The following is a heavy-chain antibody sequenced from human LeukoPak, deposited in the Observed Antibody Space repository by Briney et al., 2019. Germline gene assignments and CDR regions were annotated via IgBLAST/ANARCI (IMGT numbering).Heavy chain of an antibody. CDR2: IKSKTDGGTT. D-gene: IGHD2-15*01. V-gene: IGHV3-15*01. CDR3: TTVLIPFLSNVDY. J-gene: IGHJ4*02. Sequence: GGSLRLSCAASGFTFSNAWMSWVRQAPGKGLEWVGRIKSKTDGGTTDYAAPVKGRFTISRDDSKNTLYLQMNSLKTEDTAVYYCTTVLIPFLSNVDYWGQGTLVTVSS. CDR1: GFTFSNAW.